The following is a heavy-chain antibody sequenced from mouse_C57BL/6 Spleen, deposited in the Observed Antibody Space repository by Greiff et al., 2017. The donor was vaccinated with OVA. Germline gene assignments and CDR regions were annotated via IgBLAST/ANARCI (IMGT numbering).Heavy chain of an antibody. D-gene: IGHD1-1*01. CDR1: GYAFSSYW. J-gene: IGHJ1*03. V-gene: IGHV1-80*01. Sequence: QVQLQQSGAELVKPGASVKISCKASGYAFSSYWMNWVKQRPGKGLEWIGQIYPGDGDTNYNGKFKGKATLTADKSSSTAYMQLSSLTSEDSAVYFCARFPTTVVAHWYCDVWGTGTTVTVSS. CDR3: ARFPTTVVAHWYCDV. CDR2: IYPGDGDT.